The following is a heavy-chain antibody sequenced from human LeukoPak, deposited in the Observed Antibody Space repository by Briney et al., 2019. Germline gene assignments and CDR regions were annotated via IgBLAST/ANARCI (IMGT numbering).Heavy chain of an antibody. CDR2: INHSGST. Sequence: PSETLCLTCAVYGGSFSGYYWSWIRQPPGKGLEWIGEINHSGSTNYNPSLKSRVTISVDTSKNQFSLKLSSVTAADTAVYYCARGWIQLWLRPLYFDYWGQGTLVTVSS. D-gene: IGHD5-18*01. V-gene: IGHV4-34*01. J-gene: IGHJ4*02. CDR1: GGSFSGYY. CDR3: ARGWIQLWLRPLYFDY.